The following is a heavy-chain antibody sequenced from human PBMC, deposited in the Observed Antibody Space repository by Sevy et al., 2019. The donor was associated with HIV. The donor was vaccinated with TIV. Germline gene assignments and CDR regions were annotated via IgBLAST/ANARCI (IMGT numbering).Heavy chain of an antibody. CDR1: GFLFGTHA. CDR3: TKDAGWPL. D-gene: IGHD3-9*01. CDR2: ITSSASTT. J-gene: IGHJ4*02. V-gene: IGHV3-23*01. Sequence: GGSLRLSCAGSGFLFGTHAMSWVRQAPGKGLEWVSGITSSASTTYYADSVKGRFTISRDNSKNTLYLQMNNLRAEDTAVYYCTKDAGWPLWGQGTLVTVSS.